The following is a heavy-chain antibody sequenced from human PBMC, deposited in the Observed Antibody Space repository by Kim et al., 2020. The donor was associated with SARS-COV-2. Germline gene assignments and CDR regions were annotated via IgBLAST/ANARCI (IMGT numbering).Heavy chain of an antibody. J-gene: IGHJ6*02. CDR3: AKGATTVTDYYYYYGMDV. Sequence: GGSLRLSCAASGFTFSSYAMSWVRQAPGKGLEWVSAISGSGGSTYYADSVKGRFTISRDNSKNTLYLQMNSLRAEDTAVYYCAKGATTVTDYYYYYGMDVWGQGTTVTVSS. V-gene: IGHV3-23*01. D-gene: IGHD4-17*01. CDR2: ISGSGGST. CDR1: GFTFSSYA.